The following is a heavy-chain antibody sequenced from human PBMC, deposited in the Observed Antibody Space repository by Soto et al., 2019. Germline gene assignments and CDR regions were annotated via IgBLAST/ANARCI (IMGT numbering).Heavy chain of an antibody. D-gene: IGHD2-21*01. CDR1: VGSITNSNW. CDR2: IYHAGST. CDR3: ARGPPIVGNTTPLDS. J-gene: IGHJ4*02. V-gene: IGHV4-4*02. Sequence: SETLSVTCTVSVGSITNSNWWSCVRLPPAKGLEWIGDIYHAGSTKYNPSLERRVTMSVDTSNNQFALTLTSVTAADTAVYFCARGPPIVGNTTPLDSWGQGTLVTVSS.